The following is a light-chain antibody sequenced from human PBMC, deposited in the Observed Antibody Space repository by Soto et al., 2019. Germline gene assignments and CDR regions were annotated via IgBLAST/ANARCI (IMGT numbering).Light chain of an antibody. CDR1: QSVSSSY. Sequence: IVLTQSPCTLSLFPGERATLSCRASQSVSSSYLAWYQQKRGQAPRFLIYGASSRATGIPDRFSGSGSGTDFTLTISRLEPEDFAVYYCKQYGRAPTTCGQGTKGDI. J-gene: IGKJ1*01. CDR2: GAS. V-gene: IGKV3-20*01. CDR3: KQYGRAPTT.